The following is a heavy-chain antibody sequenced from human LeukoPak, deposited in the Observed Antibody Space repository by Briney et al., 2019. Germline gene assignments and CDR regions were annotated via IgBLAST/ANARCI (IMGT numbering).Heavy chain of an antibody. CDR3: ARRLEVYNAFDI. CDR2: IDPSDSYT. J-gene: IGHJ3*02. Sequence: GESLKISCKGSGYSFTRYWISWVRQMPGKGLESMGRIDPSDSYTNYSPSFQGHVTISADKSISTAYLQWSSLKASDTAMYYCARRLEVYNAFDIWGQGTMVTVSS. V-gene: IGHV5-10-1*01. CDR1: GYSFTRYW.